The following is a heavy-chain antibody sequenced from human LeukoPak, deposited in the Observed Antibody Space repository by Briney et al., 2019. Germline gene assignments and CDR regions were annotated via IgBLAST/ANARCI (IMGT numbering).Heavy chain of an antibody. Sequence: ASVKVSCKTSGYIFTTYGISWVRQAPGQGLEWMGWISAYNGNTMYAQKLQGRVTMTTDTSTSTAYMELSSLRSDDTAVYFCARDHRLQLENWFDPWGQGTLVTVSS. CDR2: ISAYNGNT. CDR3: ARDHRLQLENWFDP. CDR1: GYIFTTYG. V-gene: IGHV1-18*01. D-gene: IGHD2-2*01. J-gene: IGHJ5*02.